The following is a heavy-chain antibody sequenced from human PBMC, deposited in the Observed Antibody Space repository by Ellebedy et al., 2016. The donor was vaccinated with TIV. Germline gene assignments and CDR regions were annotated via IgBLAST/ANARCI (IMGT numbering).Heavy chain of an antibody. CDR1: GFTFSSYS. Sequence: GESLKISXAASGFTFSSYSMNWVRQAPGKGLEWVSSISSSSSYIYYADSVKGRFTISRDNAKNSLYLQMNSLRAEDTAVYYCAKDYESLNWFDPWGQGTLVTVSS. D-gene: IGHD5-12*01. CDR2: ISSSSSYI. J-gene: IGHJ5*02. CDR3: AKDYESLNWFDP. V-gene: IGHV3-21*01.